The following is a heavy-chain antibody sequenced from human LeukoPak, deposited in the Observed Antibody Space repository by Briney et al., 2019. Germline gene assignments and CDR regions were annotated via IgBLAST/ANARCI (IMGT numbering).Heavy chain of an antibody. D-gene: IGHD2-2*01. J-gene: IGHJ4*02. CDR2: IYYTGST. CDR1: GGSINNYY. CDR3: ARLVPRPYYFDY. V-gene: IGHV4-59*08. Sequence: SETLSLTCTVSGGSINNYYWSWIRQPPGKGLDYIGYIYYTGSTHYNPSLKSRVTMSVDTSKNQFSLRLTSVTAADRAVYYCARLVPRPYYFDYWGQGTLVTVSS.